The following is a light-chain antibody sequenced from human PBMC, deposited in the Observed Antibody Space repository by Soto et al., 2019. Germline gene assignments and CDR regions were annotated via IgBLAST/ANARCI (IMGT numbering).Light chain of an antibody. CDR1: QSVSSNY. V-gene: IGKV3-20*01. CDR3: QQYDSSPRT. Sequence: EIVLTQSPGTLSLSPGERATLSCRASQSVSSNYLAWYQQKRGQAPRLLIYGASSRATGIPTRFSGSGSGTAFSLTISRPEPEDFAVYYCQQYDSSPRTFGQRTKVE. J-gene: IGKJ1*01. CDR2: GAS.